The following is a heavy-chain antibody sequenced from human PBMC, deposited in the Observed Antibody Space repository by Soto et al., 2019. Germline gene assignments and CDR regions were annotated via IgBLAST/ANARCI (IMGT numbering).Heavy chain of an antibody. CDR1: GFTFASYA. J-gene: IGHJ5*01. V-gene: IGHV3-23*05. D-gene: IGHD2-8*01. Sequence: HPGGSLRLSCAASGFTFASYAMAWVRQAPGKGVEWVSGIDASGSRTYYADSVKGRFTISRDNAKDSLYLHLNSLRVGDTTVYYCARYGTRGDWWGLGTQVTVSS. CDR3: ARYGTRGDW. CDR2: IDASGSRT.